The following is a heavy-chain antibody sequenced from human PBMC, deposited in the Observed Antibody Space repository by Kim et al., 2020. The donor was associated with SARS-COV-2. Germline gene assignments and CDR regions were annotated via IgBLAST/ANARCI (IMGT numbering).Heavy chain of an antibody. Sequence: SETLSLTCTVSGGSISSSGYYWGWIRQPPEKGLEWIGSIYYSGTTYYNPSLKSRVTISVDTSKNQLSLKLSSVTAADTAVYYCATFYGLGKNSDYWGQGTLVTASS. D-gene: IGHD3-10*01. CDR1: GGSISSSGYY. CDR3: ATFYGLGKNSDY. V-gene: IGHV4-39*01. CDR2: IYYSGTT. J-gene: IGHJ4*02.